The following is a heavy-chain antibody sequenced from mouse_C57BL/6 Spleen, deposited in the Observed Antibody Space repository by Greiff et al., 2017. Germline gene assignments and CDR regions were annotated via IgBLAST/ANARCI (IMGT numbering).Heavy chain of an antibody. J-gene: IGHJ3*01. CDR2: ISPGSGST. Sequence: QVQLQQPGAELVKPGASVKMSCKASGYTFTSYWITWVKQRPGQGLEWIGDISPGSGSTNYNEKFKSKATLTVDTSSSTAYMQLSSLTSEDSAVYYCARETAQATAWFAYWGQGTLVTVSA. V-gene: IGHV1-55*01. D-gene: IGHD3-2*02. CDR3: ARETAQATAWFAY. CDR1: GYTFTSYW.